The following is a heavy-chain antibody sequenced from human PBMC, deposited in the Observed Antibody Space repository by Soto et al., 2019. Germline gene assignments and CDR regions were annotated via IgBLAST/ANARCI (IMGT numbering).Heavy chain of an antibody. V-gene: IGHV4-39*07. J-gene: IGHJ4*02. CDR3: AAGGGLPRYY. CDR2: IYHSGST. Sequence: SETLSLTCTVSGGSISSSSYYWGWIRQPPGKGLEWIGYIYHSGSTYYNPSLKSRVTISVDRSKSQFSLKLSSVTAADTAVYYCAAGGGLPRYYWGQGTLVTVSS. CDR1: GGSISSSSYY. D-gene: IGHD5-12*01.